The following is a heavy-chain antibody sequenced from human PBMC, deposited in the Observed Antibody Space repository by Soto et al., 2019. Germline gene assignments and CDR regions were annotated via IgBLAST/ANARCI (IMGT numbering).Heavy chain of an antibody. Sequence: QLQLQESGPGLVTPSETLSLTCTVSGGSIKNTGANWGWVRQPPGKGLAWIGSVYYTGTTYYNPSLQSRVTISIDTSKNQYSLSVNSVAAADTAVYYCATHTSGSRNGPHTWGQGTLVTVSS. J-gene: IGHJ5*02. CDR3: ATHTSGSRNGPHT. D-gene: IGHD1-26*01. CDR1: GGSIKNTGAN. V-gene: IGHV4-39*01. CDR2: VYYTGTT.